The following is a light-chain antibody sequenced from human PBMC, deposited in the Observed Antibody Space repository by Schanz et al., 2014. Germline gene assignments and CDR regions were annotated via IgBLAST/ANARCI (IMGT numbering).Light chain of an antibody. CDR2: DVS. CDR1: SSDVGGYNY. Sequence: QSALTQPASVSGSPGQSITISCTGTSSDVGGYNYVSWHQQHPGKAPKLMIYDVSNRPSGVSNRFSGSKSGNTASLTISGLQAEDEADYYCCSYAGDNTVRFGGGTKLTVL. J-gene: IGLJ3*02. CDR3: CSYAGDNTVR. V-gene: IGLV2-14*03.